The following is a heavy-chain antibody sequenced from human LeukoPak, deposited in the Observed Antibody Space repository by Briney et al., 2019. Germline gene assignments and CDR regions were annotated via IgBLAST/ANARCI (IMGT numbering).Heavy chain of an antibody. CDR3: ARGDPYYHGSGSYSPYYFDY. Sequence: GAPVKVSCKASGYTFTSYYMHWVRQAPGQGLEWMGIINPSGGSTSYAQKFQGRVTMTRDTSTSTVYMELSSLRSEDTAVYYCARGDPYYHGSGSYSPYYFDYWGQGTLVTVSS. J-gene: IGHJ4*02. CDR2: INPSGGST. D-gene: IGHD3-10*01. CDR1: GYTFTSYY. V-gene: IGHV1-46*01.